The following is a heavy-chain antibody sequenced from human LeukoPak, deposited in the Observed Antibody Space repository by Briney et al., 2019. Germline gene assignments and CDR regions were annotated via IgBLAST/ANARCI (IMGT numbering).Heavy chain of an antibody. D-gene: IGHD3-10*01. CDR1: GGTFSSYA. V-gene: IGHV1-69*06. CDR3: ASRYGSGSYYNADFDY. Sequence: VASVKVSCKASGGTFSSYAISWVRQAPGQGLEWMGGIIPISGTANYAQKFQGRVTITADKSTSTAYMELSSLRSEDTAVYYCASRYGSGSYYNADFDYWGQGILVTVSS. CDR2: IIPISGTA. J-gene: IGHJ4*02.